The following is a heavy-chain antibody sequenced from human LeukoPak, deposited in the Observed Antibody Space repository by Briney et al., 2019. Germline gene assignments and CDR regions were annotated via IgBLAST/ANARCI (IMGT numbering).Heavy chain of an antibody. CDR1: GGSISSYY. D-gene: IGHD4-11*01. CDR3: AREKGYSPQAMDV. CDR2: IYTSGST. Sequence: SETLSLTCTVPGGSISSYYWSWIRQPAGKGLEWIGRIYTSGSTNYNPSLKSRVTISVDTSKNQFSLKLSSVTAADTAVYYCAREKGYSPQAMDVWGKGTTVTVSS. V-gene: IGHV4-4*07. J-gene: IGHJ6*03.